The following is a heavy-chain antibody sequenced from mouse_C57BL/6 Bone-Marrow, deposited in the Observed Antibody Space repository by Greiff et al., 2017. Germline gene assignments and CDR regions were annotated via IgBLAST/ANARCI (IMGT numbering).Heavy chain of an antibody. Sequence: VQLQESGAELVRPGTSVKVSCKASGYAFTNYLIEWVKQRPGQGLEWIGVINPGSGGTNYNEKFKGKATLTADKSSSTAYMQLSSLTSEDSAVYFCARIFIGYFDYWGQGTTLTVSS. J-gene: IGHJ2*01. CDR1: GYAFTNYL. CDR2: INPGSGGT. CDR3: ARIFIGYFDY. D-gene: IGHD1-1*01. V-gene: IGHV1-54*01.